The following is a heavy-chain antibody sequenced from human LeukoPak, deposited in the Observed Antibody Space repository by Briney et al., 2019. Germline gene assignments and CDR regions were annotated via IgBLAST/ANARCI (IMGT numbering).Heavy chain of an antibody. CDR3: ARETGDYYDSSGYADFDY. Sequence: ASVKVSCKASGYTFTSCHISWVRQAPGQGLEWMGWISAYNGNTNYAQELQGRVTMTTDTSTSTAYMELRSLRSDDTAVYYCARETGDYYDSSGYADFDYWGQGTLVTVSS. J-gene: IGHJ4*02. D-gene: IGHD3-22*01. CDR1: GYTFTSCH. V-gene: IGHV1-18*01. CDR2: ISAYNGNT.